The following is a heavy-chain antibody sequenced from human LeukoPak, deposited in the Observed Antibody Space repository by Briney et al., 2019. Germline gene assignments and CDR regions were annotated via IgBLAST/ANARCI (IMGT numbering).Heavy chain of an antibody. CDR2: ISYDGSNK. D-gene: IGHD3-10*02. Sequence: PGGSLRLSCAASGFTFSSYGMHWVRQAPGKGLEWVAFISYDGSNKYYADSVKGRFTISRDNSKNTLYLQMNNLRAEDTAVYYCAELGITMIGGVWGKGTTVTISS. CDR3: AELGITMIGGV. J-gene: IGHJ6*04. V-gene: IGHV3-30*18. CDR1: GFTFSSYG.